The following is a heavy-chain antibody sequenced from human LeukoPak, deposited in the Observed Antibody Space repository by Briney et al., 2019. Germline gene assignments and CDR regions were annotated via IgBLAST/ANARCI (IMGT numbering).Heavy chain of an antibody. CDR1: GFTFSSYG. CDR2: ISYDGSNK. Sequence: GSLRLSCAASGFTFSSYGMHWVRQAPGKGLEWVAVISYDGSNKYYVDSVKGRFTISRDNSKNTLYLQMNSLRAEDTAVYYCARVGTSSLRDWFDPWGQGTLVTVSS. V-gene: IGHV3-30*03. CDR3: ARVGTSSLRDWFDP. D-gene: IGHD2-8*01. J-gene: IGHJ5*02.